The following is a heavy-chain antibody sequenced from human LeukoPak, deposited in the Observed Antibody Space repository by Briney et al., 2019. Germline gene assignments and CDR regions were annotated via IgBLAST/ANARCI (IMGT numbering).Heavy chain of an antibody. Sequence: GGSLRLSCAASGFIFSDYYMSWIRQTPGKGLEWISYISNSDNDIYYAGSVKGRFTISRDNTRNSLFLQMNSLRPDDTAVYYCASGSSSVGYWGQGTLVTVPP. D-gene: IGHD6-6*01. J-gene: IGHJ4*02. CDR1: GFIFSDYY. CDR2: ISNSDNDI. V-gene: IGHV3-11*01. CDR3: ASGSSSVGY.